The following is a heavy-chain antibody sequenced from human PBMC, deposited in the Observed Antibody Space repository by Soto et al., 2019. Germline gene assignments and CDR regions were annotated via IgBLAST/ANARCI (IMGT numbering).Heavy chain of an antibody. J-gene: IGHJ4*02. D-gene: IGHD3-3*01. CDR3: ARATTITYYDFWSGYLAPEFDY. CDR1: GYTFTGYY. CDR2: INPNSGGT. V-gene: IGHV1-2*04. Sequence: VASVKVSCKASGYTFTGYYMHWVRQAPGQGLEWMGWINPNSGGTNYAQKFQGWVTMTRDTSISTAYMELSRLRSDDTAVYYCARATTITYYDFWSGYLAPEFDYWGQGTLVTVSS.